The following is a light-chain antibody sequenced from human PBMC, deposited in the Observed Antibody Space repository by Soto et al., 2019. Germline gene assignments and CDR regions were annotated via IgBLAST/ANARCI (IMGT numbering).Light chain of an antibody. Sequence: EIVMTQSPATLSVSPGARATLSCRARQSISRNLAWYQQKPGQAPRLLIYAASTRATGLPARFSGSGSGTEFTLTISSLQPDDFATYYCQQYNSYSWTFGQGTKVDIK. J-gene: IGKJ1*01. CDR3: QQYNSYSWT. CDR2: AAS. CDR1: QSISRN. V-gene: IGKV3-15*01.